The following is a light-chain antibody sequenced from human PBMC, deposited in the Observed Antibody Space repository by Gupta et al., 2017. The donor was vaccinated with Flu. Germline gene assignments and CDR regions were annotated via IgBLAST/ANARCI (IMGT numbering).Light chain of an antibody. CDR3: QQTDTTPRT. CDR1: QSISSY. J-gene: IGKJ1*01. CDR2: AAS. Sequence: DIQMTQSPSSLSASVGDRVTITCRASQSISSYLNWYQQKPGKAPKLLIYAASSVQSRVPSRFSGSASGTDFTLTISMLQPEDFATYYCQQTDTTPRTFGQGTKVEIK. V-gene: IGKV1-39*01.